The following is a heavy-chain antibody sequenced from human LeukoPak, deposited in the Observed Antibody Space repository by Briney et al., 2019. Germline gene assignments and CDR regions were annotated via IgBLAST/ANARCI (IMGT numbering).Heavy chain of an antibody. CDR1: GYRFTSYY. D-gene: IGHD1-26*01. V-gene: IGHV1-46*01. Sequence: ASVKVSCKASGYRFTSYYLHWVRQAPGQGLEWMGVINPSGGSTTYGQKFQGRVTMTRDTSTSTVYMELSSLRSEDTAVYYCARDGALGSPLWYWGQGTLVTVSS. CDR3: ARDGALGSPLWY. CDR2: INPSGGST. J-gene: IGHJ4*02.